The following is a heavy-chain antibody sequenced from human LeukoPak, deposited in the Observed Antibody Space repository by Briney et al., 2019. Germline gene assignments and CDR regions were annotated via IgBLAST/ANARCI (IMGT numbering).Heavy chain of an antibody. V-gene: IGHV3-23*01. CDR2: VSGSGGST. J-gene: IGHJ4*02. D-gene: IGHD5-18*01. CDR3: AKGGIQLWYYLDY. CDR1: GFTFSSYA. Sequence: GGSLRLSCAASGFTFSSYAMTWVRQAPGRGLEWVSSVSGSGGSTSYADSVKGRFTISRDNSMNTLFLQVNSRRPEDTAVYYCAKGGIQLWYYLDYWGQGTLVTVSS.